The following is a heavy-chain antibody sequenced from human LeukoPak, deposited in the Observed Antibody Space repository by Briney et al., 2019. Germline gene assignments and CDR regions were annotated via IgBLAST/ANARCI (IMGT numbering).Heavy chain of an antibody. CDR2: INPNSGGT. V-gene: IGHV1-2*02. CDR1: GYTFTGYY. CDR3: ARDYIYDSSGYYLGLFDY. D-gene: IGHD3-22*01. Sequence: AASVKVSCKASGYTFTGYYMHWVRQAPGQGLEWMGWINPNSGGTNYAQKFQGRVTMTKDTSISTAYMELSRRRSDDTAGDYCARDYIYDSSGYYLGLFDYWGQGTLVTVSS. J-gene: IGHJ4*02.